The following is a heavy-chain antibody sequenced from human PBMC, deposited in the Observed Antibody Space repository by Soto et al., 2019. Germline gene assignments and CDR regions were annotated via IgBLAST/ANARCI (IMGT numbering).Heavy chain of an antibody. CDR2: IYYSGST. J-gene: IGHJ4*02. D-gene: IGHD3-22*01. CDR3: MLGSGWKDFDY. Sequence: SGTLSLTCTVTGGSITSSSYYWGWIRQPPGKGLEWIGSIYYSGSTYYNPSLKSRVTISVDTSKNQFSLKLSSVTAADTAVYYCMLGSGWKDFDYWGQGTLVTVS. V-gene: IGHV4-39*01. CDR1: GGSITSSSYY.